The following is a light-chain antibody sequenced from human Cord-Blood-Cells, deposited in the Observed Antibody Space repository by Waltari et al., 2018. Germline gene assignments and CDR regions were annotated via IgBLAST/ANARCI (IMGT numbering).Light chain of an antibody. V-gene: IGKV1-39*01. CDR2: AAS. CDR1: QSISSY. Sequence: DIQMTQSTSSLSASVGDRVTITCRESQSISSYLNWYQQNPGKAPKLLIYAASRLESGVPSSFIGSGSGTDFALTCSSLQPGDFAAYDCQQSYSTPPTFGQRTKLEIK. J-gene: IGKJ2*01. CDR3: QQSYSTPPT.